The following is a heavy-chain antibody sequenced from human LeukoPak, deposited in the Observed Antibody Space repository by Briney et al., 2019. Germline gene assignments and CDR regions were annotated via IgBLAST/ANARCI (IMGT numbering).Heavy chain of an antibody. CDR3: VGSSSVDY. J-gene: IGHJ4*02. Sequence: ASVKVSCKASGYTFTGYYMHWVRQAPGQGLEWMGRISPNSGGTNYAQKFQGRVTMTRDTSISTAYMELSRLRSDDTAVYYCVGSSSVDYWGQGTLVTVPS. V-gene: IGHV1-2*06. CDR1: GYTFTGYY. D-gene: IGHD6-6*01. CDR2: ISPNSGGT.